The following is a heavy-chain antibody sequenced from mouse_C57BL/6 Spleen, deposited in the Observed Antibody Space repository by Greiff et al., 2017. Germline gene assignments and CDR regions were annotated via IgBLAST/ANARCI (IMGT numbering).Heavy chain of an antibody. CDR2: INPNNGGT. V-gene: IGHV1-26*01. Sequence: EVQLQQSGPELVKPGASVKISCKASGYTFNDYYMNWVKQSHGKSLEWIGDINPNNGGTSYNQKFKGKATLTVDKSSSTAYMELRSLTSEDSAVYYCARSLLWLRGRFAYWGQGTLVTVSA. CDR1: GYTFNDYY. CDR3: ARSLLWLRGRFAY. D-gene: IGHD2-2*01. J-gene: IGHJ3*01.